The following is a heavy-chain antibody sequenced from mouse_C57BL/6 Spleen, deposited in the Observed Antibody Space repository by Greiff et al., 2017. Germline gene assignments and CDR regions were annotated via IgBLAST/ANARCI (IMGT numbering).Heavy chain of an antibody. CDR2: IRNNANGYTT. Sequence: EVKLMESGGGLVQPGGSLSLSCAASGFTFTDYYMSWVRQPPGKALEWLGFIRNNANGYTTEYSVSVKGRFTIYRDHSQSILYLHMNALRAEDSATYYCARYYDVLFGYWGQGTTLTVSS. D-gene: IGHD2-12*01. J-gene: IGHJ2*01. CDR1: GFTFTDYY. CDR3: ARYYDVLFGY. V-gene: IGHV7-3*01.